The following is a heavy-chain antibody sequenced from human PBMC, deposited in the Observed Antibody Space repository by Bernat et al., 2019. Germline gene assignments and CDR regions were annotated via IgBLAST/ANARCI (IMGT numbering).Heavy chain of an antibody. CDR2: ISYDGSNK. CDR1: GFTFSSYA. V-gene: IGHV3-30-3*01. CDR3: ARDLDPMIVVVITTEMFDY. J-gene: IGHJ4*02. D-gene: IGHD3-22*01. Sequence: QVQLVESGGGVVQPGRSPRLSCAASGFTFSSYAMHWVRQAPGKGLEWVAVISYDGSNKYYADSVKGRFTISRDNSKNTLYLQMNSLRAEDTAVYYCARDLDPMIVVVITTEMFDYWGQGTLVTVSS.